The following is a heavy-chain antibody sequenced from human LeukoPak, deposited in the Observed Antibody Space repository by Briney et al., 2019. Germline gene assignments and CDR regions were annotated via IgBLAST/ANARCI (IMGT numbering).Heavy chain of an antibody. Sequence: SETLSLTCTVSGGSISSYYWSWIRQPPGKGLEWIGYIYYSGSTNYNPSLKSRVTISVDTSKNQFSLKLSSVTAADTAVYYCARYCSGGDCYSKALDYWGQGILVTVSS. CDR1: GGSISSYY. J-gene: IGHJ4*02. CDR2: IYYSGST. CDR3: ARYCSGGDCYSKALDY. V-gene: IGHV4-59*01. D-gene: IGHD2-15*01.